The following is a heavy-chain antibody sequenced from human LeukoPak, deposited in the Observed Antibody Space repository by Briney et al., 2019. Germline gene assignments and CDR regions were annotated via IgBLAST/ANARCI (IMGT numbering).Heavy chain of an antibody. Sequence: XSVKVSCKASGYTFTSYGISWVRQAPGQGLEWMGWISAYNGNTNYAQKLQGRVTMTTDTSTSTAYMELRSLRSDDTAVYYCARDPLAYCGGDCYPGYFQHWGQGTLVTVSS. CDR1: GYTFTSYG. D-gene: IGHD2-21*02. CDR3: ARDPLAYCGGDCYPGYFQH. V-gene: IGHV1-18*01. J-gene: IGHJ1*01. CDR2: ISAYNGNT.